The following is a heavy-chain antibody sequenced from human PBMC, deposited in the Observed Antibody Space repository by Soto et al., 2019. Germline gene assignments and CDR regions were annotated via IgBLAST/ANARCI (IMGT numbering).Heavy chain of an antibody. CDR1: GYTFTSYG. CDR3: ARDSENTAMLGLNYFDY. J-gene: IGHJ4*02. CDR2: ISAYNGNT. D-gene: IGHD5-18*01. Sequence: ASVKVSCKASGYTFTSYGISWVRQAPGQGLEWMGWISAYNGNTNYAQKLQGRVTMTTDTSTSTAYMELRSLRSDDTAVYYCARDSENTAMLGLNYFDYWGQGTLVTVSS. V-gene: IGHV1-18*04.